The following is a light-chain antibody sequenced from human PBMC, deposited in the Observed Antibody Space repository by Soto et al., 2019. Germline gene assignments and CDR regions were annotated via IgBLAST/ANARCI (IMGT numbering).Light chain of an antibody. J-gene: IGKJ4*01. Sequence: DIVMTQTPLSSAVTLGQPASISCKSTQRLVHSDGNTYLSWLQQRPGQPPSLLIYKVSKRFSGVPDRFGGSGAATEFTRNISRVEAEDVGVYYCKQATQFPGLAFGGVTKVEIQ. CDR2: KVS. CDR3: KQATQFPGLA. V-gene: IGKV2-24*01. CDR1: QRLVHSDGNTY.